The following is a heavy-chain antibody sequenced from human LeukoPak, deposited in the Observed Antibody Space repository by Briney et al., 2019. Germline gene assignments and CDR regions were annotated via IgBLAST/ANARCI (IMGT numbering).Heavy chain of an antibody. J-gene: IGHJ4*02. CDR1: GHASDDYT. Sequence: GGSLRLSCTASGHASDDYTVTWVRQAPGKGLEWVGFITRKSYGGTTEYAASVKGRFTISRDDSKSIAYLEMSSLKTEDTGVYYCSHSGKYDFWSGTFWGQGTLVIVSS. CDR3: SHSGKYDFWSGTF. CDR2: ITRKSYGGTT. D-gene: IGHD3-3*01. V-gene: IGHV3-49*04.